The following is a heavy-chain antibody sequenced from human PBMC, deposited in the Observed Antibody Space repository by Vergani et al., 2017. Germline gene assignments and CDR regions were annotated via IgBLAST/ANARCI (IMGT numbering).Heavy chain of an antibody. V-gene: IGHV3-15*01. CDR1: GFTFSNAW. Sequence: EVQLVESGGGLVKPGGSLRLSCAASGFTFSNAWMSWVRQAPGKGLEWVGRIKSKTDGGKTDYAAPVKGRFTISRDDSKNTRYLQMNSLKTEDTAVYYCTTGLTTVTTFAFDIWGQGTMVTVSS. D-gene: IGHD4-17*01. CDR3: TTGLTTVTTFAFDI. J-gene: IGHJ3*02. CDR2: IKSKTDGGKT.